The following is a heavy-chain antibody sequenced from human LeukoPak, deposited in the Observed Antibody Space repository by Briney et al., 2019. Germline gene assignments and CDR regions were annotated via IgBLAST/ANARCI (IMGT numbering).Heavy chain of an antibody. V-gene: IGHV3-15*01. J-gene: IGHJ6*02. CDR2: IKSKTDGGTT. CDR1: GFTFSNAW. Sequence: PGGSLRLSCAASGFTFSNAWMSWVRQAPGKGLEWVGRIKSKTDGGTTDYAAPVKGRFTISRDDSKNTLYLQMNSLQTEDTAVYYCTTEHRPTMVRGSYYYYYGKDVWGQGTTVTVSS. CDR3: TTEHRPTMVRGSYYYYYGKDV. D-gene: IGHD3-10*01.